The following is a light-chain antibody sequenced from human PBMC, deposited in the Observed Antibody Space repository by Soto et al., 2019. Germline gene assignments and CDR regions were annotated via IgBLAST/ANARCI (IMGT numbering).Light chain of an antibody. CDR3: SSYAGSNNWV. CDR1: SSDVGGYNY. J-gene: IGLJ3*02. CDR2: EVS. V-gene: IGLV2-8*01. Sequence: QSALTQPPSASGSLGQSVTISCTGTSSDVGGYNYVSWYQHHPGKAPKLMLYEVSKRPSGVPNRFSGSKSGNTASLTVSGLQAEDEADYYCSSYAGSNNWVFGGGTKVTVL.